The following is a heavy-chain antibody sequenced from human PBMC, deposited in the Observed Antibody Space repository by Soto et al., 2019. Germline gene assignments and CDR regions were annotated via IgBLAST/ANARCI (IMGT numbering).Heavy chain of an antibody. CDR1: GGSFSGYY. CDR3: GRLSYSDILTGYFTTYYYYYGMDV. V-gene: IGHV4-34*01. CDR2: INHSGST. J-gene: IGHJ6*02. D-gene: IGHD3-9*01. Sequence: SETLSLTCAVYGGSFSGYYLSWIRQPPGKGLEWIGEINHSGSTNYDPSLKSRVTISVDTSKNQFSLKLSSVTAADTAVYYCGRLSYSDILTGYFTTYYYYYGMDVWGQGTTVTVSS.